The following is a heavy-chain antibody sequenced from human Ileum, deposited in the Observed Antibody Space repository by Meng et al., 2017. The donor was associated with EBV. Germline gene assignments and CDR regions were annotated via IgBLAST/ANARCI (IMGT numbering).Heavy chain of an antibody. J-gene: IGHJ4*02. V-gene: IGHV4-4*02. Sequence: SGGGLVNPSATLSLTCTVALCSIMRSHWWSWVRQPPGKGLEWIGETSHSGGTNYSPSLKSRVTISLDKSKNQLSLKLNSVTAADTAVYYCASSDYYRSDYWGQGTLVTVSS. CDR3: ASSDYYRSDY. CDR2: TSHSGGT. D-gene: IGHD3-22*01. CDR1: LCSIMRSHW.